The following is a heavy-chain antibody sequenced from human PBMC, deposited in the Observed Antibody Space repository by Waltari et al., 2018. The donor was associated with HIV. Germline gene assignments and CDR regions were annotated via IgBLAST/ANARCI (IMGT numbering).Heavy chain of an antibody. D-gene: IGHD6-13*01. Sequence: QLQLQESGPGLVKPSETLSLTCTVSGGSISSSSYYWGWIRQPPGKGLEWIGSNYYSGTTYYNPSLKSRVTISVDTSKNQFSLKLSSVTAADTAVYYCARHPAAAAVEYFQHWGQGTLVTVSS. V-gene: IGHV4-39*01. CDR3: ARHPAAAAVEYFQH. J-gene: IGHJ1*01. CDR2: NYYSGTT. CDR1: GGSISSSSYY.